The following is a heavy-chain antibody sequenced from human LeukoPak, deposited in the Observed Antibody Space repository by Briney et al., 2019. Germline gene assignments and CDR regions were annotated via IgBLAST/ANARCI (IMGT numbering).Heavy chain of an antibody. J-gene: IGHJ4*02. D-gene: IGHD6-19*01. CDR2: INHSGRT. CDR1: GGSFSGYY. V-gene: IGHV4-34*01. Sequence: SETLSLTCAVYGGSFSGYYWSWIRQPPGKGLEWIGEINHSGRTNYNPSLKSRVTISVDTSKNQFSLKLSSVTAADTAVYYCARGVAVAGPYCFDYWGQGTLVTVSS. CDR3: ARGVAVAGPYCFDY.